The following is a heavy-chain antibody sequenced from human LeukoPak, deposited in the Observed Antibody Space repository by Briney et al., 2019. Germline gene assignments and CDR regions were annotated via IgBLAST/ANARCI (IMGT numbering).Heavy chain of an antibody. CDR3: AKDQGITGTYTYFGY. J-gene: IGHJ4*02. V-gene: IGHV3-30*18. Sequence: GNSLRLSCAASGFTFSRSGMHWVRQAPGKGLEWVAVIWYGGSNKDYADSVKGRFTISRDNSKNTLYLQMNSLRAEDTAVCYCAKDQGITGTYTYFGYWGQGTLVTVSS. CDR2: IWYGGSNK. CDR1: GFTFSRSG. D-gene: IGHD1-20*01.